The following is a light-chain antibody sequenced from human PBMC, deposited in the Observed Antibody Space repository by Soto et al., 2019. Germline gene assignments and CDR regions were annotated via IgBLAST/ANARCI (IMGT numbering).Light chain of an antibody. Sequence: EIDISQSPTTLSVSHGEKATLSCRASQSVSSNLAWYRQKPGQAPRLLIYAASNRATGIPARFSGSGSGTDFTLTISSLEPEDFAVYYCQQRNNWPPGITFGQGTRLEIK. V-gene: IGKV3-11*01. CDR1: QSVSSN. J-gene: IGKJ5*01. CDR3: QQRNNWPPGIT. CDR2: AAS.